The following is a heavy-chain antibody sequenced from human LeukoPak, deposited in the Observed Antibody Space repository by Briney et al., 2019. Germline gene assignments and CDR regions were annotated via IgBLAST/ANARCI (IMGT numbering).Heavy chain of an antibody. CDR1: GYTFTGYY. Sequence: ASVKVSCKASGYTFTGYYMHWVRQAPGQGLEWMGWINPNSGGTNYAQKFQVRVTMTRVTSISTAYMELSRLRSDDTAVYYCARSNYYGSGSYRYYFDYWGQGTLVTVSS. CDR3: ARSNYYGSGSYRYYFDY. V-gene: IGHV1-2*02. CDR2: INPNSGGT. D-gene: IGHD3-10*01. J-gene: IGHJ4*02.